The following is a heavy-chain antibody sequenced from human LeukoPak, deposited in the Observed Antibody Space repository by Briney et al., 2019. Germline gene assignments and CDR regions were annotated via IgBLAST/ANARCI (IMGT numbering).Heavy chain of an antibody. CDR1: GYTFTSYG. CDR2: ISAYNGNT. Sequence: ASVKVSCKASGYTFTSYGISWVRQAPGQGLEWMGWISAYNGNTNYAQKLQGRVTMTTDTSTSTAYMELRSLRSDDTAVYYCARDKAVTTELTQYFQHWGQGTLVTVSS. J-gene: IGHJ1*01. D-gene: IGHD4-11*01. V-gene: IGHV1-18*01. CDR3: ARDKAVTTELTQYFQH.